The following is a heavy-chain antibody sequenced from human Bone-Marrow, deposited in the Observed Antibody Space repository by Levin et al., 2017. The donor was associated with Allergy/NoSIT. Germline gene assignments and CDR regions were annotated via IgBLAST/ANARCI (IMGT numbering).Heavy chain of an antibody. CDR2: IKSKTDGGTT. Sequence: TGGSLRLSCAASGFTFSNAWMNWVRQAPGKGLEWVGRIKSKTDGGTTDYAAPVKGRFTISRDDSKNTLYLQMNSLKTEDTAVYYCTTAPCVAAAGPDATSTQSFDYWGQGTLVTVSS. J-gene: IGHJ4*02. CDR3: TTAPCVAAAGPDATSTQSFDY. V-gene: IGHV3-15*07. CDR1: GFTFSNAW. D-gene: IGHD6-13*01.